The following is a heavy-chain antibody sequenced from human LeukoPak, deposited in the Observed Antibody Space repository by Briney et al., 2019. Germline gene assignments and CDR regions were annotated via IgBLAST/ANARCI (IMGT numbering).Heavy chain of an antibody. J-gene: IGHJ5*02. V-gene: IGHV1-18*01. Sequence: ASVKVSCKASGYTFTSYGISWVRQAPGQGLEWMGWISAYNGNTNYAQKLQGRVTMTTDTSTSTAYMELRSLRSDDTAVYYCARGHHTVITLNWFDPWGQGTLVTVSS. CDR2: ISAYNGNT. CDR3: ARGHHTVITLNWFDP. D-gene: IGHD4-17*01. CDR1: GYTFTSYG.